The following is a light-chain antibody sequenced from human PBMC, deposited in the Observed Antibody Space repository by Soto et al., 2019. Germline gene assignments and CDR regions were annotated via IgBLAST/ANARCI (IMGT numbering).Light chain of an antibody. CDR1: QSINTW. CDR3: QQYNSYWP. J-gene: IGKJ1*01. V-gene: IGKV1-5*03. CDR2: AAS. Sequence: DIHMPQSPSALSASIGDRITITCRASQSINTWLAWYQQKPGKAPKLLIYAASTLESGVPSRFSGSGSGTEFTLTISSLQPDDFATYYCQQYNSYWPFGQGTKVDIK.